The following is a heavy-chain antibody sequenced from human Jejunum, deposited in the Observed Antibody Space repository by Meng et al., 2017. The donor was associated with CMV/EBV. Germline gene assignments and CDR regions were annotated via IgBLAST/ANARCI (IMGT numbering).Heavy chain of an antibody. V-gene: IGHV4-4*07. CDR3: ARGPGASTREGFDH. D-gene: IGHD1-26*01. CDR1: GGSINNYY. CDR2: FYSSDTY. Sequence: VQLQESGPGLVNPSETLSLTCTFSGGSINNYYWSWIRQSAGKGLEWIGRFYSSDTYNYHPSLNSRVTMSLDTSKKQFSLILSSVTAADTARYYCARGPGASTREGFDHWGLGTLVTVSS. J-gene: IGHJ4*02.